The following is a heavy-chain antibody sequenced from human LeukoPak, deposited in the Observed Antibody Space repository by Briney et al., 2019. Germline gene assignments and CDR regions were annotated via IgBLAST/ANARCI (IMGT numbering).Heavy chain of an antibody. J-gene: IGHJ4*02. CDR3: ARSENYYDSSGESYFDY. CDR2: IYTSGST. CDR1: GGSISSYY. D-gene: IGHD3-22*01. Sequence: SETLSLTCTVSGGSISSYYWSCIRQPAGKGLEWVGRIYTSGSTNYNPSLKRRVTMSVDTSKNQFSLKLSSVAAADTAVYYCARSENYYDSSGESYFDYWGQGTLVTVSS. V-gene: IGHV4-4*07.